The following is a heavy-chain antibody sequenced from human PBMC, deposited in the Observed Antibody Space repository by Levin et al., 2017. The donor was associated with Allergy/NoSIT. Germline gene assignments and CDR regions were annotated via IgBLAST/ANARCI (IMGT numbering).Heavy chain of an antibody. CDR3: ARILTVVVPSATGLPLYVKWFDP. V-gene: IGHV4-34*01. CDR2: INHSGST. D-gene: IGHD2-2*01. Sequence: SQTLSLTCAVYGGSFSDYYWSWIHQPPGKGLEWIGEINHSGSTNYNSSLKSRVTISIDTSKNHFSLRLTSVTAADTAVYYCARILTVVVPSATGLPLYVKWFDPWGQGTLVTVSS. J-gene: IGHJ5*02. CDR1: GGSFSDYY.